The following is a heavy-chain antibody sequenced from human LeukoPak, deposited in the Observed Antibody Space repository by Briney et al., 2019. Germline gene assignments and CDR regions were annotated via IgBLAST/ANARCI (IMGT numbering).Heavy chain of an antibody. J-gene: IGHJ6*02. V-gene: IGHV1-18*01. CDR3: ARGERGDYGDYTNEDYGMDV. CDR1: GYTFTSYG. Sequence: ASVKVSCKASGYTFTSYGISWVRQAPGQGLEWMGWISAYNGNTNYAQKFQGRVTMTTDTSTSTAYMELRSLRSDDTAVYYCARGERGDYGDYTNEDYGMDVWGQGTTVTVSS. D-gene: IGHD4-17*01. CDR2: ISAYNGNT.